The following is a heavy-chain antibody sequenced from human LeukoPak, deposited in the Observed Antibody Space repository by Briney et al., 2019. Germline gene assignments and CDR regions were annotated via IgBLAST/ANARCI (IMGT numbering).Heavy chain of an antibody. V-gene: IGHV3-21*01. CDR3: VREHSRVFDP. CDR1: GFTFSTYS. J-gene: IGHJ5*02. Sequence: GGSLRLSCAGSGFTFSTYSMNWVRQAPGKGLEWVSFISSSSSSIYYADSLKGRFTISRDNANNSLYLQMNSLRAEDTAIYHCVREHSRVFDPWGQGILVTVSS. CDR2: ISSSSSSI. D-gene: IGHD6-13*01.